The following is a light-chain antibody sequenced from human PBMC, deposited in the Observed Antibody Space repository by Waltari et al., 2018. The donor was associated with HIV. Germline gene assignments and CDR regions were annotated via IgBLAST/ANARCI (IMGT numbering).Light chain of an antibody. CDR2: NNN. Sequence: QSVLSQPPSASGTPGQRVTISCSGSTSNIGSNYVYWFQQFPGTTPNLLIFNNNQRPSGVPARFSGSKSGTSASLAISGLRSEDEGDYYCAAWDDSLSGQGVFGTGTKVTVL. J-gene: IGLJ1*01. V-gene: IGLV1-47*01. CDR3: AAWDDSLSGQGV. CDR1: TSNIGSNY.